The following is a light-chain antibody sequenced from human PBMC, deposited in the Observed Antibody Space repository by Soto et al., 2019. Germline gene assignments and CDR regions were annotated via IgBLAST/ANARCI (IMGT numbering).Light chain of an antibody. CDR3: QQHDSLPLT. CDR1: QDIGNY. V-gene: IGKV1-33*01. CDR2: DAS. J-gene: IGKJ4*01. Sequence: DIRMTQSPSSLSASVGDRVTVTCRASQDIGNYLCWYQQKLGKAPKLLIYDASYLEAGVPSRFSGSGSGTDFTFTISSLQPEDLATYYCQQHDSLPLTFGGGTKVDIK.